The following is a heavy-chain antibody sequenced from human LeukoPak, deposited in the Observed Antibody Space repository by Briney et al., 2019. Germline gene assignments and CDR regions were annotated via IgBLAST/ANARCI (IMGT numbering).Heavy chain of an antibody. CDR3: ARVGCSSTSCPIGPGDAFDI. J-gene: IGHJ3*02. V-gene: IGHV1-2*02. D-gene: IGHD2-2*01. Sequence: GASVKVSCKASGYTFTGYYMHWVRQAPGQGLEWMGWINPNSGGTNYAQKFQGRVTMTRDTSISTAYMELSRLRSDDTAVYYCARVGCSSTSCPIGPGDAFDIWGQGTMVTVSS. CDR2: INPNSGGT. CDR1: GYTFTGYY.